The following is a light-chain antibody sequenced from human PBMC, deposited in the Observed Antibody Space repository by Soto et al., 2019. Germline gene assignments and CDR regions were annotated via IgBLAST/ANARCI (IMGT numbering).Light chain of an antibody. CDR2: GNR. V-gene: IGLV1-40*01. CDR3: ATWDDSLNGHV. CDR1: SSNIGAGSD. Sequence: QSVLTQPPSVSGAPGQRISISCTGSSSNIGAGSDVHWYQQLPGTAPKLLIYGNRNRPSGVPDRFSGSKSGTSASLAISGLQPEDEADYYCATWDDSLNGHVLGGGTKVTVL. J-gene: IGLJ3*02.